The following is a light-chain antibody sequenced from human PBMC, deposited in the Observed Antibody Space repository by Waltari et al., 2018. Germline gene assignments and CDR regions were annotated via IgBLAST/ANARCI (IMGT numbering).Light chain of an antibody. V-gene: IGKV3-15*01. J-gene: IGKJ4*01. CDR3: QQYNNWPPLT. Sequence: EIVMTQSQATLSVSPGERATLSCRASQSVSSNLSCYQQKPGQAPRLLIYDASTRATGIPARFSGSGSGKEFTLTISSLQSEDFAFYYCQQYNNWPPLTFGGGTKVEIK. CDR2: DAS. CDR1: QSVSSN.